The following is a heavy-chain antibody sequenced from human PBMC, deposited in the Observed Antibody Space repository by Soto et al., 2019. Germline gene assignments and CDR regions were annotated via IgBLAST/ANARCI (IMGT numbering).Heavy chain of an antibody. CDR3: AAGGIYCSGGSCYPYYYYYGMDV. Sequence: QVQLVQSGAEVKKPGASVKVSCKASGYTFTSYAMHWVRQAPGQRLEWMGWINAGNGNTKYSQKFQGRVTITRDTSASTAYMELISLRSEDTAVYYCAAGGIYCSGGSCYPYYYYYGMDVWGQGTTVTVSS. J-gene: IGHJ6*02. CDR1: GYTFTSYA. D-gene: IGHD2-15*01. V-gene: IGHV1-3*01. CDR2: INAGNGNT.